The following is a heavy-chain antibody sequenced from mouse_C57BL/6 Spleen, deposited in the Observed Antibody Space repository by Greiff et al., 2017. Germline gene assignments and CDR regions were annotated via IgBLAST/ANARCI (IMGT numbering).Heavy chain of an antibody. D-gene: IGHD1-1*01. CDR2: IHPNSGST. Sequence: VQLQQPGAELVKPGASVKLSCKASGYTFTSYWMHWVKQRPGQGLEWIGMIHPNSGSTNYNEKFKSKATLTVDKSSSTAYMQLSSLTSEDSAVYYCARKDYYGSSYVGWYFDVWGTGTTVTVSS. CDR1: GYTFTSYW. CDR3: ARKDYYGSSYVGWYFDV. V-gene: IGHV1-64*01. J-gene: IGHJ1*03.